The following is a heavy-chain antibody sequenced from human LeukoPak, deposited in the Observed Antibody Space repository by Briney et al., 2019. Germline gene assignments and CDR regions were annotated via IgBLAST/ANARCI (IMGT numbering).Heavy chain of an antibody. CDR3: AGREVVVAGNYFDY. CDR1: GFTFSTYA. Sequence: AGGSLRLSCAASGFTFSTYAMSWVRQVPGKGLEWVSVISDSGGSTYYADFVKGRFTISRDNSKDTLYLQMNSLRAEDTAVYYCAGREVVVAGNYFDYWGQGTLVTVSS. V-gene: IGHV3-23*01. J-gene: IGHJ4*02. D-gene: IGHD6-19*01. CDR2: ISDSGGST.